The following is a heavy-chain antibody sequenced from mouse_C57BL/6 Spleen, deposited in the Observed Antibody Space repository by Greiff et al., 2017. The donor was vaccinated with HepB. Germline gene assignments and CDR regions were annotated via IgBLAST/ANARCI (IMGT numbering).Heavy chain of an antibody. CDR1: GYTFTSYW. CDR2: IDPSDSYT. J-gene: IGHJ4*01. D-gene: IGHD2-4*01. Sequence: QVQLQQPGAELVMPGASVKLSCKASGYTFTSYWMHWVKQRPGQGLEWVGEIDPSDSYTNYNQKFKGKSTLTVDKSSSTAYMQLSSLTSEDSAVYYSASVIRDAMDDWGQGTSVTVSS. V-gene: IGHV1-69*01. CDR3: ASVIRDAMDD.